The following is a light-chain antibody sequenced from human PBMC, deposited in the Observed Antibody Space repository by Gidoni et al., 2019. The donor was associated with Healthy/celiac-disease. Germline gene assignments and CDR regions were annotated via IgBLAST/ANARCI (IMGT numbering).Light chain of an antibody. J-gene: IGKJ4*01. V-gene: IGKV1-39*01. CDR2: ASS. Sequence: DIQMTQSPSSLSASVGDSVTITCRASQSISIYLNWYPQKPGKAPKLLLYASSSLQSGVPSMFRRSGSVTAFTLTISSLQPEDFATYFCQQSSSTPLPFGGGTKVEIK. CDR3: QQSSSTPLP. CDR1: QSISIY.